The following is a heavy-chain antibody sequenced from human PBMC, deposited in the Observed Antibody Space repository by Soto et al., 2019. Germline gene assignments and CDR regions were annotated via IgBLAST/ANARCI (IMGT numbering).Heavy chain of an antibody. Sequence: PSETLSLTCTVSGGSISSYYWSWIRQPAGKGLEWIGRIYTSGSTNYNPSLKSGVTMSVDTSKNQFSLKLSSVTAADTAVYYCARDGIVVVPAALDAFDIWGQGTMVTVSS. CDR3: ARDGIVVVPAALDAFDI. V-gene: IGHV4-4*07. J-gene: IGHJ3*02. CDR2: IYTSGST. D-gene: IGHD2-2*01. CDR1: GGSISSYY.